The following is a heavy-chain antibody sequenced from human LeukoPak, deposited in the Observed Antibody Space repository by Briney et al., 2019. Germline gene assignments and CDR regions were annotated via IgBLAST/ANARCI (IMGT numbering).Heavy chain of an antibody. CDR1: GFTFSDYW. J-gene: IGHJ4*02. Sequence: GGSLRLSCAASGFTFSDYWMNWVRQAPGKGLEWVSYISSSSSTIYYADSVKGRFTISRDNAKNSLYLQMNSLRAEDTAVYYCARDLEYYDSSGYYYVGSYWGQGTLVTVSS. CDR2: ISSSSSTI. V-gene: IGHV3-48*01. CDR3: ARDLEYYDSSGYYYVGSY. D-gene: IGHD3-22*01.